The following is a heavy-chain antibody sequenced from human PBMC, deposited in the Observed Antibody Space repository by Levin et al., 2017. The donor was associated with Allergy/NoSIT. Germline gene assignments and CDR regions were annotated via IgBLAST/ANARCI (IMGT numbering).Heavy chain of an antibody. Sequence: GESLKISCAASGFTFSSYGMHWVRQAPGKGLVWVSRINSDGSRTNYADSVKGRFTISRDNAKNTLYLQMNSLRAEDTAVYYCAGDGSGSYYRFDYWGQGALVTVSS. CDR1: GFTFSSYG. CDR2: INSDGSRT. J-gene: IGHJ4*02. CDR3: AGDGSGSYYRFDY. D-gene: IGHD3-10*01. V-gene: IGHV3-74*01.